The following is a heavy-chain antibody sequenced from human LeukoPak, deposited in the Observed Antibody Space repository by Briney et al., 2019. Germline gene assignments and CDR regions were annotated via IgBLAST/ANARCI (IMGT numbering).Heavy chain of an antibody. Sequence: SETLSLTCTVSGGSISSYYWSWIRQPAGKGLEWIGRIYTSGSTNYNPSLKSRVTMSVDTSKNQFSLKLSSVTAADTAVYYCARVQAYYDILTGYSTWAYAFDIWGQGTMVTVSS. CDR1: GGSISSYY. CDR3: ARVQAYYDILTGYSTWAYAFDI. D-gene: IGHD3-9*01. CDR2: IYTSGST. J-gene: IGHJ3*02. V-gene: IGHV4-4*07.